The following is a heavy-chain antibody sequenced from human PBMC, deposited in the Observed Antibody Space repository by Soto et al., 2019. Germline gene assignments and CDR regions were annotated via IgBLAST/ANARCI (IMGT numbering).Heavy chain of an antibody. Sequence: QVQLQESGPGLVKPSETLSLTCTVSGGSVSSGSYYWSWIRQPPGKGLEWIGYIYYSGSTNYNPYLKSRVTISVDTSKNQFSLKLSSVTAADTAVYYCASVYYDFWSGYWFDPWGQGTLVTVSS. J-gene: IGHJ5*02. CDR2: IYYSGST. D-gene: IGHD3-3*01. CDR1: GGSVSSGSYY. V-gene: IGHV4-61*01. CDR3: ASVYYDFWSGYWFDP.